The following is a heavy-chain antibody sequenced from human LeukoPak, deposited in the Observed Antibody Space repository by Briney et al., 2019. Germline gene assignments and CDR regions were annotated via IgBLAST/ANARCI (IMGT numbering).Heavy chain of an antibody. CDR3: ARTEWLRPRRFDY. CDR2: ISAYNGNT. CDR1: GYTFTGYY. J-gene: IGHJ4*02. Sequence: ASVKVSCKASGYTFTGYYMHWVRQAPGQGLEWMGWISAYNGNTNYAQKLQGRVTMTTDTSTSTAYMELRSLRSDDTAVYYCARTEWLRPRRFDYWGQGTLVTVSS. V-gene: IGHV1-18*04. D-gene: IGHD5-12*01.